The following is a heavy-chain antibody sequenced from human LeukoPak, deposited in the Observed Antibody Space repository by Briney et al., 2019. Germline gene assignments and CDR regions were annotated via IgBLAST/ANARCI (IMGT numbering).Heavy chain of an antibody. CDR2: IRDDGDNY. Sequence: PGGSLRLSCAASGFSFSSYNMNWVRQAPGKGLEWVAFIRDDGDNYYHADSVKGRFTISRDNSKNTLYLDMNGLRPEDTGFYYCAKEYYGSGNYCDYWGQGTLVTVSS. CDR1: GFSFSSYN. J-gene: IGHJ4*02. V-gene: IGHV3-30*02. D-gene: IGHD3-10*01. CDR3: AKEYYGSGNYCDY.